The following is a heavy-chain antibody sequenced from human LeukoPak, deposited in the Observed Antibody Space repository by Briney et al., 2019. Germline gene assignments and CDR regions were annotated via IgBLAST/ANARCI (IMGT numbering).Heavy chain of an antibody. Sequence: GGSLRLSCAASGFTFSSYAMSWLRHAPGKGLEWVSAISGSGGSTYYADSVKGRFTISRDNSKNTLYLQMNSLRAEDTAVYYCAKAPHIVVVPAAYFDYWGQGTLVTVSS. V-gene: IGHV3-23*01. D-gene: IGHD2-2*01. CDR2: ISGSGGST. CDR1: GFTFSSYA. CDR3: AKAPHIVVVPAAYFDY. J-gene: IGHJ4*02.